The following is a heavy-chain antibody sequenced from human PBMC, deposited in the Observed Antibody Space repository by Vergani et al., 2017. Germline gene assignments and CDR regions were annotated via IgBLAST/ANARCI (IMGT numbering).Heavy chain of an antibody. V-gene: IGHV4-61*02. D-gene: IGHD2-21*02. CDR3: ARAYCGGDCYSDY. CDR1: GGSIGSGSYY. Sequence: QVQLQESGPGLVKPSQTLSLTCTVSGGSIGSGSYYWSWIRQPAGKGLEWIGRIYTSGSTNYNPSLKSRVTISVDTSKNQFSLKLSSVTAADTAVYYCARAYCGGDCYSDYWGQGTLVTVSS. CDR2: IYTSGST. J-gene: IGHJ4*02.